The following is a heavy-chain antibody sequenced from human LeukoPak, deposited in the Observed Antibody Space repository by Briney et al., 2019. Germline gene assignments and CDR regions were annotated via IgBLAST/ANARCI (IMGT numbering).Heavy chain of an antibody. Sequence: SETLSLTCIVSGGSISSYYWSWIRQPAGKGLEWIGRIYTSGSTNYNPSLKSRVTMSVDTSKNQFSLKLSSVTAADTAVYYCVVSGSYYARHFDYWGQGTLVTVSS. CDR2: IYTSGST. CDR3: VVSGSYYARHFDY. CDR1: GGSISSYY. V-gene: IGHV4-4*07. J-gene: IGHJ4*02. D-gene: IGHD1-26*01.